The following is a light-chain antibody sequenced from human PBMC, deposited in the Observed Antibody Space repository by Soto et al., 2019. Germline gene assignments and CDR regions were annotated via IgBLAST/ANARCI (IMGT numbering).Light chain of an antibody. CDR1: GSDVGGYNY. Sequence: QSVLTQPASVSGSPGQSITISCTGTGSDVGGYNYVSWYQQHPGKAPKLMIYEVNNRPSGVSNRFSGSKSGNTASLTISGLQAEDEADYYCSSYTSNSPYVFGTRTKVTVL. CDR2: EVN. J-gene: IGLJ1*01. V-gene: IGLV2-14*01. CDR3: SSYTSNSPYV.